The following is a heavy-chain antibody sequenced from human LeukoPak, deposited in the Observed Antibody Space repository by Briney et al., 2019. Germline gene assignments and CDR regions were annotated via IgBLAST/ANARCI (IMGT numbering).Heavy chain of an antibody. CDR3: AGDAYYDSSGPYHGNWFDP. V-gene: IGHV4-59*01. Sequence: SETLSLTCTVSGGSISSYYWSWIRQPPGKGLEWIGYIYYSGSTNYNPSLKSRVTISVDTSKNQFSLKLSSVTAADTAVYYCAGDAYYDSSGPYHGNWFDPWGQGTLVTVSS. D-gene: IGHD3-22*01. CDR1: GGSISSYY. CDR2: IYYSGST. J-gene: IGHJ5*02.